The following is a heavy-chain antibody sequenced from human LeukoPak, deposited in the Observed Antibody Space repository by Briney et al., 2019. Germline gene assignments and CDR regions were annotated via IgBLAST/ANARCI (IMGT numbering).Heavy chain of an antibody. V-gene: IGHV4-30-4*01. J-gene: IGHJ6*02. CDR1: GGSISSGDYY. D-gene: IGHD4-17*01. CDR3: ARGHDYGDYPHGMDV. CDR2: IYDSGST. Sequence: SETLSLTCTVSGGSISSGDYYWSWIRQPPGKGLEWIGDIYDSGSTYYNPSLKSRVTISVDTSKNQFYLQPSPVTAADTAVYYCARGHDYGDYPHGMDVWGQGTTVTVSS.